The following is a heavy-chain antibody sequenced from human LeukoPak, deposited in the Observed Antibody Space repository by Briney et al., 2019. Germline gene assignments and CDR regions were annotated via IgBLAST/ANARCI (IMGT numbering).Heavy chain of an antibody. J-gene: IGHJ4*02. CDR2: INHSGST. V-gene: IGHV4-34*01. CDR1: GGSFSGYY. Sequence: SETLSLTCAVYGGSFSGYYWSWIRQPPGKGLEWIGEINHSGSTNYNPSLKSRVTISVDTSENQFSLKLSSVTAADTAVYYCARVFIESSGWFSYFDYWGQGTLVTVSS. CDR3: ARVFIESSGWFSYFDY. D-gene: IGHD6-19*01.